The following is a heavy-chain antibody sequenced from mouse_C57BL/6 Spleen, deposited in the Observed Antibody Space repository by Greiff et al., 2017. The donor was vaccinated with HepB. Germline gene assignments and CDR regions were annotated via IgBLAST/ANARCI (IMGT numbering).Heavy chain of an antibody. CDR2: IDPSDSYT. D-gene: IGHD2-1*01. CDR3: ARSWDYGNYVAY. V-gene: IGHV1-69*01. Sequence: VQLQQPGAELVMPGASVKLSCKASGYTFTSYWMHWVKQRPGQGLEWIGEIDPSDSYTNYNQKFKGKSTLTVDKSSSTAYMQLSSLTSEDSAVYYCARSWDYGNYVAYWGQGTLVTVSA. CDR1: GYTFTSYW. J-gene: IGHJ3*01.